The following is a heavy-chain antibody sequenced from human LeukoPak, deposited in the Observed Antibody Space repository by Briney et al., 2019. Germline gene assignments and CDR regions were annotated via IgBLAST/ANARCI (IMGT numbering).Heavy chain of an antibody. D-gene: IGHD3-10*01. CDR1: GFTFSSYW. CDR3: ARDPSMGGSGSYYYFDY. J-gene: IGHJ4*02. Sequence: GGSLRLSCPASGFTFSSYWMSWVRRAPGKGREGVANIKQDGSEKYYVDSVKGRFTISRDNAKNSLYLQMNSLRAEDTAVYYCARDPSMGGSGSYYYFDYWGQGTLVTVSS. CDR2: IKQDGSEK. V-gene: IGHV3-7*01.